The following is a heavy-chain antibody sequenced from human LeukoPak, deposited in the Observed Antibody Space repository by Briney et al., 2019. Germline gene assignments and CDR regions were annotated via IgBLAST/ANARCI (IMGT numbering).Heavy chain of an antibody. J-gene: IGHJ4*02. CDR1: GYTFTSYD. D-gene: IGHD4-17*01. V-gene: IGHV1-8*01. CDR2: MNPNSGNT. Sequence: ASVKVSCKASGYTFTSYDINWVRQATGQGLEWMGWMNPNSGNTGYAQKFQGRVTMTRNTSISTAYMELSSLRSEDTAVYYCARDRETRNGDLDYWGQGTLVTVSS. CDR3: ARDRETRNGDLDY.